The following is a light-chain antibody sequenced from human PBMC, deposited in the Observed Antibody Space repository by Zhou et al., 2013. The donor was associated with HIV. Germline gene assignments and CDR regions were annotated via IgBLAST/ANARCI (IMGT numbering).Light chain of an antibody. CDR3: QQRANWPRT. Sequence: EIVMTQSPATLSVSPGERATLSCRASQSVSTKLAWYQQQPGQAPRLLIYGASTRVTGIPARFSGSGSGTEFTLTISSLETEDFAVYSCQQRANWPRTFGQGTKVEFK. J-gene: IGKJ1*01. V-gene: IGKV3-15*01. CDR1: QSVSTK. CDR2: GAS.